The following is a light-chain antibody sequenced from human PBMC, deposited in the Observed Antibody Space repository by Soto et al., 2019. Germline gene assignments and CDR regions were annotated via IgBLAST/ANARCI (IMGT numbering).Light chain of an antibody. J-gene: IGKJ4*01. CDR1: QSISNY. Sequence: DIQMTQSPSSLSAFVGDRVTITCRASQSISNYLNWYQQKPGKAPNLLIYAASSLQSGVPSRFSGPGSGTDFTLTISSLQPEDFATYYCQQSYITPLTFGGGTKVEIK. V-gene: IGKV1-39*01. CDR3: QQSYITPLT. CDR2: AAS.